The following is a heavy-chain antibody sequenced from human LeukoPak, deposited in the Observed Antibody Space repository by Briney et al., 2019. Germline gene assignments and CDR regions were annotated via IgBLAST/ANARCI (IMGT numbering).Heavy chain of an antibody. CDR1: GFTFSSYE. V-gene: IGHV3-48*03. CDR3: ARDWGRPAHSFDY. J-gene: IGHJ4*02. CDR2: ISSSGTTI. Sequence: GGSLRLSCAASGFTFSSYEMNWVRQAPGKGLEWVSYISSSGTTIYYADSVKGRFTISRDNTKKSLYLQMNSLRAEDTAVYYCARDWGRPAHSFDYWGQGTLVTVSS. D-gene: IGHD3-16*01.